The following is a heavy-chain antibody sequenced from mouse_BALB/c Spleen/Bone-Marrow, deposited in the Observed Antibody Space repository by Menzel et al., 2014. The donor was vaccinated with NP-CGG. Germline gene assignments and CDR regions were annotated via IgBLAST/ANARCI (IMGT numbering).Heavy chain of an antibody. CDR2: ISSGSSTI. Sequence: EVKLMESGGGLVQPGGSRKLSCAASGFTFSSFGMHWVRQAPEKGLEWVAYISSGSSTIFYADTVEGRFTVSRDNPKNTLFLQMTSLRSEDTAMYYCTRGGNWDDFDYWGQGTTLTVSS. J-gene: IGHJ2*01. V-gene: IGHV5-17*02. CDR3: TRGGNWDDFDY. D-gene: IGHD4-1*01. CDR1: GFTFSSFG.